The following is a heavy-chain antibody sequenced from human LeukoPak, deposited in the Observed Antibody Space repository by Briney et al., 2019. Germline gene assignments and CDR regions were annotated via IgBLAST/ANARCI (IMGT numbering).Heavy chain of an antibody. CDR2: ISYDGGNK. V-gene: IGHV3-30-3*01. Sequence: PGRSLRLSCAASGFTFSSYAMHWVRQAPGKGLEWVAVISYDGGNKYYADSVKGRFTISRDNSKNTLYLQMNSLRAEDTAVYYCARVAGRVDYWGQGTLVTVSS. J-gene: IGHJ4*02. D-gene: IGHD6-13*01. CDR3: ARVAGRVDY. CDR1: GFTFSSYA.